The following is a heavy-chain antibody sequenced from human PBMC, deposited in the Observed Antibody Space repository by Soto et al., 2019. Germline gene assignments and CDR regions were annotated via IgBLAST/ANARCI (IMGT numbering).Heavy chain of an antibody. CDR1: GFTFSSYA. Sequence: SLSCAASGFTFSSYAMHWVRQAPGTGLEWVAVISYDGSNKYYADSVKGRFTISRDNYKNTLYLQMNSLRAEDTAVYYCASSRVRGVHNTLDYWGQGTLVTVSS. D-gene: IGHD3-10*01. J-gene: IGHJ4*02. CDR2: ISYDGSNK. CDR3: ASSRVRGVHNTLDY. V-gene: IGHV3-30-3*01.